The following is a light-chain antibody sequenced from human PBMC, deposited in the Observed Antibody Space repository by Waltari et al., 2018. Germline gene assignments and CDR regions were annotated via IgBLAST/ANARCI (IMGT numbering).Light chain of an antibody. CDR3: MQALQTPRT. V-gene: IGKV2-28*01. J-gene: IGKJ2*01. CDR1: QSLLHSNGYNY. Sequence: DIVMTQSPLSLPVTPGEPASLSCRSSQSLLHSNGYNYLDWYLQKPGQSQQLLIYLGSNRASGVPERFSGSGSGTDFTLKISRVEAEDVGVYYCMQALQTPRTFGQGTKLEIK. CDR2: LGS.